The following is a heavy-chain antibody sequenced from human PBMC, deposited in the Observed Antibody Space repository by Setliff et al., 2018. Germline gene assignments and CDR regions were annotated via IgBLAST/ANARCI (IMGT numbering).Heavy chain of an antibody. CDR1: GYTFTSYD. CDR2: MNPNSGNT. Sequence: ASVKVSCKASGYTFTSYDINWVRQATGQGLEWMGWMNPNSGNTGYAQKFQGRVTMTSNTSISTAYMELSSLRSEDTAVYYCARVSRTIVAARGFDYWGQGTLVTVSS. V-gene: IGHV1-8*02. CDR3: ARVSRTIVAARGFDY. J-gene: IGHJ4*02. D-gene: IGHD1-26*01.